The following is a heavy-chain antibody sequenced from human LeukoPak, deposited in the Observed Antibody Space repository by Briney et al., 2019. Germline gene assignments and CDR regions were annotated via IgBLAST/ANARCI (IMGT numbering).Heavy chain of an antibody. CDR2: ISSSSSTI. J-gene: IGHJ4*02. V-gene: IGHV3-48*04. D-gene: IGHD3-22*01. CDR1: GFTFSSYS. CDR3: ARAHDSSGYLQSDY. Sequence: GGSLRLSCAASGFTFSSYSMNWVRQAPGKGLEWVSYISSSSSTIYYADSVKGRFTISRDNAKNSLYLQMNSLGAEDTAVYYCARAHDSSGYLQSDYWGQGTLVTVSS.